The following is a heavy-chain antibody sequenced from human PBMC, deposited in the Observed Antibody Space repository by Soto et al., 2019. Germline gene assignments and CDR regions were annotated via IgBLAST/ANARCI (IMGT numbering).Heavy chain of an antibody. J-gene: IGHJ4*02. CDR2: ISSSSSYI. Sequence: GSLRLSCAASGFTFSSYSMNWVRQAPGKGLEWVSSISSSSSYIYYADSLKGRFTISRDNAKNSLYLQMNSLRAEDTAVYYCASGDYYDSSGYYYIDNYWGQGTLVTVSS. D-gene: IGHD3-22*01. V-gene: IGHV3-21*01. CDR3: ASGDYYDSSGYYYIDNY. CDR1: GFTFSSYS.